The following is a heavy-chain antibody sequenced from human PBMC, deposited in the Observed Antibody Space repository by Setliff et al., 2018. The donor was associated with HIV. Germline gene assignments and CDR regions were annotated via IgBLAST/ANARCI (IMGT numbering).Heavy chain of an antibody. J-gene: IGHJ4*02. CDR3: AGFSYNFWVYRFDH. V-gene: IGHV4-31*03. CDR2: IYYSGST. D-gene: IGHD3-3*01. Sequence: PSETLSLTCSVSGGSTTSGGYYWSWIRQRPGKGLEYIGYIYYSGSTYYNPSLKSRVTMSIDTSTQQFFLNVTSVTAADTAVYYCAGFSYNFWVYRFDHWGQGALVTVSS. CDR1: GGSTTSGGYY.